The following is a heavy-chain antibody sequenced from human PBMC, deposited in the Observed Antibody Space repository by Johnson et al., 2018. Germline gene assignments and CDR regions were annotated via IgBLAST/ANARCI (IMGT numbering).Heavy chain of an antibody. CDR1: GFTFEAFA. CDR3: ARDPHDGFDV. J-gene: IGHJ3*01. Sequence: VQLVQSGGGLVQPGRSLRISCAASGFTFEAFAMHWVRQAPGKGLEWVSTITKSGDNSYYTDSVKGRFTVSRDNSRNTLFLQMNSLRTDDMAVYYCARDPHDGFDVWGQGTMVTVSS. CDR2: ITKSGDNS. V-gene: IGHV3-23*04.